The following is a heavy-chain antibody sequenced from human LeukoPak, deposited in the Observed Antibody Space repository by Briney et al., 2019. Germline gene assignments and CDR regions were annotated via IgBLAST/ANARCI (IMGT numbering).Heavy chain of an antibody. CDR2: ISAYNGNT. Sequence: ASVKVSCTASGYTFTSYGISWVRQAPGQGLEWMGWISAYNGNTNYAQKLQGRVTMTTDTSTSTAYMELSSLRSEDTAVYYCARATRVGAIPWFDPWGQGTLVTVSS. CDR1: GYTFTSYG. J-gene: IGHJ5*02. V-gene: IGHV1-18*01. D-gene: IGHD1-26*01. CDR3: ARATRVGAIPWFDP.